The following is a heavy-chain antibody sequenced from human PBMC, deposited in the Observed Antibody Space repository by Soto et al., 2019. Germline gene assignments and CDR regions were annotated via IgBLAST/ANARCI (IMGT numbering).Heavy chain of an antibody. CDR2: MSHSGGT. Sequence: QVQLQQWGAGLLKPSETLSLTCAVYGGFVSSGSYYWSWIRQPPGKGLEWIGEMSHSGGTHFNPSPKCRVTISVDMSKNQFSLKMASVTAADTALYYCARVERGTATTVVDAFDIWGPGTMVTVSS. V-gene: IGHV4-34*01. D-gene: IGHD1-1*01. J-gene: IGHJ3*02. CDR3: ARVERGTATTVVDAFDI. CDR1: GGFVSSGSYY.